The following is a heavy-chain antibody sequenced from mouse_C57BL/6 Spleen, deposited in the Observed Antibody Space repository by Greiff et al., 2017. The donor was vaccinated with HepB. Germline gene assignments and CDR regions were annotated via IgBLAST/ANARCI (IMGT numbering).Heavy chain of an antibody. CDR2: IDPETGGT. D-gene: IGHD2-5*01. Sequence: QVQLQQSGAELVRPGASVTLSCKASGYTFTDYEMHWVKQTPVHGLEWIGAIDPETGGTAYNQKFKGKAILTADKSSSTAYMELRSLTSEDSAVYYCTREGGSNYQSFDVWGTGTTVTVSP. CDR3: TREGGSNYQSFDV. V-gene: IGHV1-15*01. J-gene: IGHJ1*03. CDR1: GYTFTDYE.